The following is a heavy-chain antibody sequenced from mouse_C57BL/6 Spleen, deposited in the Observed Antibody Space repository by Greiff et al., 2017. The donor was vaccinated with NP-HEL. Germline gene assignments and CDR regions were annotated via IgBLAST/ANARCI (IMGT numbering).Heavy chain of an antibody. Sequence: EVKLMESGPGLVKPSQSLSLTCTVTGYSITSGYGWNWSRQSPGNKLEWMSYISYSGSTNYNPSLNSRISITRDTSKNQFFLQLNSVTTEDTATYYCARTARIKYWGQGTTLTVSS. CDR3: ARTARIKY. CDR1: GYSITSGYG. CDR2: ISYSGST. J-gene: IGHJ2*01. D-gene: IGHD1-2*01. V-gene: IGHV3-2*02.